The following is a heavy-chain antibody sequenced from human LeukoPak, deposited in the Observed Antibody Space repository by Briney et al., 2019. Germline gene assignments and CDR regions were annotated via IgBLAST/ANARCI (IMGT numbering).Heavy chain of an antibody. D-gene: IGHD3-9*01. CDR2: IKSDGSST. J-gene: IGHJ4*02. CDR3: AKEGELYYDILTGYLKTYYFDY. CDR1: GFTFSNFW. Sequence: GGSLRLSCAASGFTFSNFWMHWVRQAPGKGLVWVSGIKSDGSSTSYVDSVKGRFTISRDNAKNTLDLQMNGLRAEDTAVYYCAKEGELYYDILTGYLKTYYFDYWGQGTLVTVSS. V-gene: IGHV3-74*01.